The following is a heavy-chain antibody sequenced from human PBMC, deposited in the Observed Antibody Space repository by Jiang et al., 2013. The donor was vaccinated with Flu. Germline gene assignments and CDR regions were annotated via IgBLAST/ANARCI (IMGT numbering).Heavy chain of an antibody. Sequence: QLVESGGGVVQPGRSLRLSCAASGFTFSSYGMHWVRQAPGKGLEWVAVIWYDGSNKYYADSVKGRFTISRDNSKNTLYLQMNSLRAEDTAVYYCARDGTGRDGSGGMDVWGQGTTVTVSS. CDR2: IWYDGSNK. D-gene: IGHD3-10*01. CDR1: GFTFSSYG. J-gene: IGHJ6*02. CDR3: ARDGTGRDGSGGMDV. V-gene: IGHV3-33*01.